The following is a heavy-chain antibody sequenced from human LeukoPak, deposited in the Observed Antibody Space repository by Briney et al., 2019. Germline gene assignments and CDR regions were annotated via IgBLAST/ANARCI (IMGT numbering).Heavy chain of an antibody. V-gene: IGHV3-66*02. D-gene: IGHD6-6*01. Sequence: PGGSLRLSCAASGFTVSSNYMSWVRQAPGKGLEWVSVIYSGGSTYYADSVKGRFTISRDNSKNTLYLQMNSLRAEDTAVYYCASSSSSDYYYYCMDVWGKGATVTVSS. J-gene: IGHJ6*03. CDR3: ASSSSSDYYYYCMDV. CDR1: GFTVSSNY. CDR2: IYSGGST.